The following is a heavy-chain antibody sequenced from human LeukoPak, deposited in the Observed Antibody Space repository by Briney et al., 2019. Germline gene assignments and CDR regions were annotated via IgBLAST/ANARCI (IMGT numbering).Heavy chain of an antibody. CDR3: ARLIPPYFCVF. Sequence: SETLSLTCTVSGGSISSYYWSWIRQPPGKGLEWIGYIYYSGSTNYNPSLKSRITISVDTYKNQFSLKLSSVTTADTAVYYCARLIPPYFCVFWGQGTLVTVSS. CDR1: GGSISSYY. CDR2: IYYSGST. J-gene: IGHJ4*02. D-gene: IGHD3-16*01. V-gene: IGHV4-59*08.